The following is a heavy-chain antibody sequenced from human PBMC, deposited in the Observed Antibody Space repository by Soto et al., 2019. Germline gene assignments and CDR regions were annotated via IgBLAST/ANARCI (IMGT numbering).Heavy chain of an antibody. D-gene: IGHD3-16*01. V-gene: IGHV1-69*01. J-gene: IGHJ3*01. CDR2: IIPVFDKA. CDR3: ARLRRDWGDAFDL. CDR1: GGPFGSSA. Sequence: QVQLVQSGADVKKPGSSVKVSCKTSGGPFGSSAISWVRQAPAQGLERMGEIIPVFDKANYAPNFQGRLTSTADEPTGTVFMQLSSLRSEDTAVYFCARLRRDWGDAFDLWGLGTFVTVSS.